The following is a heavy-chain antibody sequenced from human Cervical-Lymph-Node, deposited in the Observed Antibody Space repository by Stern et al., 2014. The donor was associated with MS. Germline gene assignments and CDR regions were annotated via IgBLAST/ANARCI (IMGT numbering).Heavy chain of an antibody. J-gene: IGHJ4*02. CDR2: LHASGAT. D-gene: IGHD1-26*01. V-gene: IGHV4-61*02. CDR3: ARGHWELLGNNYFDS. Sequence: QVQLQESGPGLVKPSQTLSLTCTVSGASISSGTSYWSWIRQPAGGGLEWIGRLHASGATYYNPSLKSRVPISGDTSKTQFSLNLNSVTAADTAVYYCARGHWELLGNNYFDSWGQGTLVTVSS. CDR1: GASISSGTSY.